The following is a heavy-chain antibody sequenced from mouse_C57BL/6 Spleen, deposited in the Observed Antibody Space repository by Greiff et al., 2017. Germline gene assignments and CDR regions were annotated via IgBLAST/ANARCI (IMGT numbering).Heavy chain of an antibody. CDR1: GYTFTSYW. Sequence: VQLQQSGTVLARPGASVKMSCKTSGYTFTSYWMHWVKQRPGTGLEWIGAIYPGNSDTSYNQKFKGKAKLTAVTSASTAYMELSSLTTEDSAVYYCTRSEGGTIDYCGQGTTLTVSS. D-gene: IGHD4-1*01. J-gene: IGHJ2*01. V-gene: IGHV1-5*01. CDR3: TRSEGGTIDY. CDR2: IYPGNSDT.